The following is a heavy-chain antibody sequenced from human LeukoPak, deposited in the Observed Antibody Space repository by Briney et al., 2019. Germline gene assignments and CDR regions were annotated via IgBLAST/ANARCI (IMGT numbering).Heavy chain of an antibody. CDR3: VREGRGPQTDY. J-gene: IGHJ4*02. Sequence: ASVKVSCKASGYTFTGYSIHWVRQAPGQGLEWMGWINPNSGGRNYAQKFQGRVTMTRDTSISTAYMEVSRLRSDDTAVYYCVREGRGPQTDYWGQGALVTVSS. CDR1: GYTFTGYS. CDR2: INPNSGGR. D-gene: IGHD3-10*01. V-gene: IGHV1-2*02.